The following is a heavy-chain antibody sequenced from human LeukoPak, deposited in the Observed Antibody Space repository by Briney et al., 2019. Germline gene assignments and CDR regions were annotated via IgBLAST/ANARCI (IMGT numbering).Heavy chain of an antibody. D-gene: IGHD3-3*02. Sequence: ASVKVSCKASGYTFNAYYIHWMRQAPGQGLEWMGWINPNSGGTSYAQKFRDRFTMTRDTSITTVYMELTGLTSDDTAVYYCARENLIGISISGEDYWGQGTMVTVSS. V-gene: IGHV1-2*02. J-gene: IGHJ4*02. CDR2: INPNSGGT. CDR1: GYTFNAYY. CDR3: ARENLIGISISGEDY.